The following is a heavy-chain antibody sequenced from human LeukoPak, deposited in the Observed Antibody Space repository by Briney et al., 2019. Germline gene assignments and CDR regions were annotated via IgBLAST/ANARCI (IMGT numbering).Heavy chain of an antibody. CDR3: ARLIAVAGSPRAFDI. CDR1: GYTFTDHY. Sequence: ASVKVSCKASGYTFTDHYIHWVRQAPGQGLEWMGRINPNSGGTNYAQKFQGRVTMTRDTSISTAYMELSRLRSDDTAVYYCARLIAVAGSPRAFDIWGQGTMVTVSS. J-gene: IGHJ3*02. V-gene: IGHV1-2*06. CDR2: INPNSGGT. D-gene: IGHD6-19*01.